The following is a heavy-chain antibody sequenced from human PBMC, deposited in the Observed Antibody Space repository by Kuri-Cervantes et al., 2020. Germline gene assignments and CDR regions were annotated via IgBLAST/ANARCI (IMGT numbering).Heavy chain of an antibody. V-gene: IGHV1-3*01. CDR2: INAGNGNT. CDR1: GGTFSSYA. J-gene: IGHJ6*03. Sequence: ASVKVSCKASGGTFSSYAMHWVRQAPGQRLEWMGWINAGNGNTKYSQKFQGRLTITADESASTAYMELSSLRSDDTAVYFCARCRGFSFGYPTQLASYYYVDVWGEGTTVTVSS. D-gene: IGHD1-1*01. CDR3: ARCRGFSFGYPTQLASYYYVDV.